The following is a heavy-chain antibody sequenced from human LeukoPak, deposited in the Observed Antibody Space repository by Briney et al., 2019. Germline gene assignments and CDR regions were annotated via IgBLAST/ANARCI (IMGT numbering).Heavy chain of an antibody. CDR2: IYPSGST. Sequence: SETLSLTCTVSGGSISSYYWSWIRQPAGKGLEWIGRIYPSGSTNYNPSLKSRVTMSVDTSKNQFSLKLSSVTAADTAMYYCARDPYCSSTSCYYYYGMDVWGQGTTVTVSS. CDR1: GGSISSYY. D-gene: IGHD2-2*01. V-gene: IGHV4-4*07. CDR3: ARDPYCSSTSCYYYYGMDV. J-gene: IGHJ6*02.